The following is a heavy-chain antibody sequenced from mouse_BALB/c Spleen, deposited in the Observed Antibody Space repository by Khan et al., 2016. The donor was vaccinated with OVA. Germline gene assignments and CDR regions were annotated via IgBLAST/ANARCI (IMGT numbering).Heavy chain of an antibody. CDR1: GYTFTSYY. J-gene: IGHJ3*01. D-gene: IGHD2-1*01. CDR3: ARSGYGNPFAD. Sequence: QVQLKQSGAELVKPGASVKISCKASGYTFTSYYMYWVKQRPGQGLEWIGGINPSNGGAHFNEKFKNKATLTVDKSSSTAYMQLSSLTSEDSAVYYWARSGYGNPFADWGQGTLVTVSA. V-gene: IGHV1S81*02. CDR2: INPSNGGA.